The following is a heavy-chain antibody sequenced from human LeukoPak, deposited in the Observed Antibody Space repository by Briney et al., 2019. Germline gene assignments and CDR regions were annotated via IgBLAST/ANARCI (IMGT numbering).Heavy chain of an antibody. CDR3: AREKYCDSSGYSFDY. Sequence: SETLSLTCTVSGGSISSYYWSWIRQPPGKGLEWIGYIYYSGSTNYNPSLKSRVTISVDTSKNQFSLKLSSVTAADTAAYYCAREKYCDSSGYSFDYWGQGTLVTVSS. CDR1: GGSISSYY. CDR2: IYYSGST. D-gene: IGHD3-22*01. V-gene: IGHV4-59*01. J-gene: IGHJ4*02.